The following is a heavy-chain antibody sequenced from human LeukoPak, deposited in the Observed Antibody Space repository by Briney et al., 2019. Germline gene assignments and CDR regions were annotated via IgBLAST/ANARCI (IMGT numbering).Heavy chain of an antibody. CDR3: AKDRGWELRILDY. CDR1: GFTFSNNG. Sequence: GGSLRLSCSASGFTFSNNGMHWVRQVPGKGLEWVAFIRYDGSNDGSNKYYADSVKGRFTISRDNSKNTLYLQMNSLKPEDTAVYYCAKDRGWELRILDYWGQGTLVTVSS. J-gene: IGHJ4*02. D-gene: IGHD1-26*01. V-gene: IGHV3-30*02. CDR2: IRYDGSNDGSNK.